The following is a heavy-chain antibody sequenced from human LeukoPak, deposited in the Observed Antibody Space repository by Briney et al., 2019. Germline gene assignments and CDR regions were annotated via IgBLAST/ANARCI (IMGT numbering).Heavy chain of an antibody. J-gene: IGHJ4*02. CDR3: ARHRSPWLIDY. D-gene: IGHD5-12*01. Sequence: PGGSLRLSCAASGFTFNTYAMSWVRQAPWERLQWVSGISDSGGNTYYADSVRGRFTISRDNSKNTLYLQMNSLRAEDTAVYYCARHRSPWLIDYWGQGTLVTVSS. CDR2: ISDSGGNT. CDR1: GFTFNTYA. V-gene: IGHV3-23*01.